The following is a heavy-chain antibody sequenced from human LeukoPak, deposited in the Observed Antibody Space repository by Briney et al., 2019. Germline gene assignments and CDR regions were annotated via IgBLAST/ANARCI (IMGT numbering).Heavy chain of an antibody. J-gene: IGHJ4*02. D-gene: IGHD3-10*01. CDR3: ARDLVFRGPTDY. Sequence: GGSLRLSCAASGFTFSSYWTSWVRQAPGKGLEWVANIKQDGSEKYYVDSVKGRFTVSRDNAKNSLYLQMNSLRAEDTAVYYCARDLVFRGPTDYWGREPWSPSPQ. CDR1: GFTFSSYW. CDR2: IKQDGSEK. V-gene: IGHV3-7*01.